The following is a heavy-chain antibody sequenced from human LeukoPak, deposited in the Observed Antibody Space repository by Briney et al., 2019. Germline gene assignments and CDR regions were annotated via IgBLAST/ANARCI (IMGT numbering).Heavy chain of an antibody. J-gene: IGHJ4*02. Sequence: SETLSLTCAVSGYSISSGYYWGWIRQPPGKGLEWIGSIYHSGSTYYNPSLKSRVTISVDTSKDQFSLKLSSVTAADTAVYHCARLYYGSGVDYWGQGTLVTVSS. V-gene: IGHV4-38-2*01. CDR1: GYSISSGYY. CDR3: ARLYYGSGVDY. D-gene: IGHD3-10*01. CDR2: IYHSGST.